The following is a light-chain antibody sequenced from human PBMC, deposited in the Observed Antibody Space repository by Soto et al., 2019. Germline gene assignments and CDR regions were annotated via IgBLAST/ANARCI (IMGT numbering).Light chain of an antibody. J-gene: IGKJ2*01. Sequence: IVDTTSPGTMSLSPEDRATLPVRAGQSVSSNFLAWYQEKPGQAPRLLIFAASTRATGIPDRFSGSGSGTDFTLSTSRLEPEDSAVYYCQQHDSSPVTFGQG. CDR2: AAS. V-gene: IGKV3-20*01. CDR1: QSVSSNF. CDR3: QQHDSSPVT.